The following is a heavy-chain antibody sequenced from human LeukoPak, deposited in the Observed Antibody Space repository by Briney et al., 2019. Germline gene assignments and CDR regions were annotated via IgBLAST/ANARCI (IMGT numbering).Heavy chain of an antibody. V-gene: IGHV1-2*02. CDR2: INPTTGVA. J-gene: IGHJ6*03. CDR1: GYTFTVHY. Sequence: ASVKVSCKPSGYTFTVHYMNWVRQASGQGLEWMGGINPTTGVANYAQKFQGRITVTRDTSINTAYMELSSLRSDDTAVYYCARLDRNYYYLDVWGQGTTVTVSS. D-gene: IGHD1-1*01. CDR3: ARLDRNYYYLDV.